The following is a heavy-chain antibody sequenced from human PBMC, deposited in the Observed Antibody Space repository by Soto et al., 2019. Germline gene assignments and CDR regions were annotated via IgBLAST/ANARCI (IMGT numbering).Heavy chain of an antibody. CDR2: INPNGGST. Sequence: ASANVSCKSNRYTFPDYSMHWVRQAPGQGVGWIGWINPNGGSTNYAQQLQCRLTKNRDTSISTAYMELSRLRSDDTAAYYCARDRSGQQLVRHNRYDPWRERTLVAVYS. D-gene: IGHD6-13*01. V-gene: IGHV1-2*02. J-gene: IGHJ5*02. CDR3: ARDRSGQQLVRHNRYDP. CDR1: RYTFPDYS.